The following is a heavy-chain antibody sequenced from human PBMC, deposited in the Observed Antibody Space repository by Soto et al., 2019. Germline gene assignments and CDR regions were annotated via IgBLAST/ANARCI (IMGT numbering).Heavy chain of an antibody. J-gene: IGHJ4*02. CDR1: VSTFINAW. D-gene: IGHD3-22*01. CDR2: IKGEADGGTT. Sequence: GSTLRLSSAASVSTFINAWLSWVRQAPGKGLEWVGRIKGEADGGTTDYAAPVKGRITISRDHSKDTLYLHMNSLKTEDTAVYYCTTGLSNGYYNFDYWGQGTPVTVSS. CDR3: TTGLSNGYYNFDY. V-gene: IGHV3-15*01.